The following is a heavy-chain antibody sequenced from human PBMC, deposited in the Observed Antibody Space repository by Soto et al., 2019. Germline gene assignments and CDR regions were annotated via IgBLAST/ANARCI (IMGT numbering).Heavy chain of an antibody. J-gene: IGHJ6*02. CDR3: AREGGGWSRKYYYYGMDV. V-gene: IGHV3-73*01. Sequence: GGSLRLSCAASGFTFSGSAMHWVRQAYGKGLEWVGRIRSKANSYATAYAASVKGRFTISRDDSKNTAYLQMNSLRAEDTAVYYCAREGGGWSRKYYYYGMDVWGQGTTVTVSS. CDR1: GFTFSGSA. CDR2: IRSKANSYAT. D-gene: IGHD6-19*01.